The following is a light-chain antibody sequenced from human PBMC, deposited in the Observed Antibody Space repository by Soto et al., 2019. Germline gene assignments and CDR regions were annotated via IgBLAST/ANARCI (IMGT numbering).Light chain of an antibody. J-gene: IGKJ3*01. CDR3: QQRSNWPRFT. Sequence: EIVLTQSPATLSLSPGERATLSCRASQSVSSYLSWYQQKIGQAPRLLIYDVSNRATGIPARFSGSGSGTDFTLTISSLEPEDFAVYYCQQRSNWPRFTFGPGTKVDIK. CDR2: DVS. V-gene: IGKV3-11*01. CDR1: QSVSSY.